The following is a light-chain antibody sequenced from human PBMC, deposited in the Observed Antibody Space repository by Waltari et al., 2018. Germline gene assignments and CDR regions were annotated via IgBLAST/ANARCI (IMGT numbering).Light chain of an antibody. CDR3: QQYGSSIMYT. CDR2: GAS. V-gene: IGKV3-20*01. J-gene: IGKJ2*01. CDR1: QSLTKRY. Sequence: ELTQSPGTLSLSPGESATLSCRASQSLTKRYLAWYQQKPGQAPRLVIYGASSRAAGIPDRFSGSGSGTDFTLTISRLEPEDFAVYYCQQYGSSIMYTFGQGTKLEIK.